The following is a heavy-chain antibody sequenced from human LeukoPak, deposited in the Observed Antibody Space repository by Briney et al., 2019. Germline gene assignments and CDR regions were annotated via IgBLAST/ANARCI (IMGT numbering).Heavy chain of an antibody. J-gene: IGHJ5*02. CDR1: GFTFNDYY. Sequence: GGSLRLSCAASGFTFNDYYMSWIRQAPGKGLERLSYINIGGTNTHYADSVKGRFTISRDNAKKSLYLERNNLRAEDTAVYYCATDGAGFDTWGQGVLVTVSS. CDR3: ATDGAGFDT. CDR2: INIGGTNT. V-gene: IGHV3-11*01.